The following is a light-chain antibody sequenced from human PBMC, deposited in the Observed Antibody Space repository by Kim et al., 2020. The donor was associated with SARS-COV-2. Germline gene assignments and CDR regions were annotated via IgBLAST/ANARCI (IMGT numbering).Light chain of an antibody. CDR2: DVS. Sequence: GQSMTISCPGTSSDVGGYNYVSWYQQHPGKAPKLMIYDVSNRPSGVSNRFSGSKSGNTASLTISGLQAEDEADYYCSSYTSSSTGVFGTGTKVTVL. CDR3: SSYTSSSTGV. J-gene: IGLJ1*01. CDR1: SSDVGGYNY. V-gene: IGLV2-14*03.